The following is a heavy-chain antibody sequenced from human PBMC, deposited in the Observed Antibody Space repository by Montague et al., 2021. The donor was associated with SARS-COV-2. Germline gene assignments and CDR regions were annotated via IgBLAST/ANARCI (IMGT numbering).Heavy chain of an antibody. CDR2: INHCGST. CDR1: GGSFSCYP. CDR3: ARLRNGVVPSPILGVGPYYSYYYMDV. J-gene: IGHJ6*03. V-gene: IGHV4-34*01. Sequence: SETLSLTCAVHGGSFSCYPWNWIRQPPGKGLEWIGEINHCGSTKYTPSLKSRVTISADTSKNHFSLKLTSVVAADTAVYYCARLRNGVVPSPILGVGPYYSYYYMDVWGRGTPVTVSS. D-gene: IGHD3-10*01.